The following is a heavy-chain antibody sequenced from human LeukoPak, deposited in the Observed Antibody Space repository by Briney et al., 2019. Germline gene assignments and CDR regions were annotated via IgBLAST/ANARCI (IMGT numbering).Heavy chain of an antibody. CDR2: IIPIFGTA. CDR1: GGTFSSYA. Sequence: SVKVSCKASGGTFSSYAISWVRQAPGQGLEWMGRIIPIFGTAHYAQKFQGRVTITTDESTSTAYMELSSLRSEGTAVYYCARAHGYCGGDCYPYYFDYWGQGTLVTVTS. V-gene: IGHV1-69*05. D-gene: IGHD2-21*02. CDR3: ARAHGYCGGDCYPYYFDY. J-gene: IGHJ4*02.